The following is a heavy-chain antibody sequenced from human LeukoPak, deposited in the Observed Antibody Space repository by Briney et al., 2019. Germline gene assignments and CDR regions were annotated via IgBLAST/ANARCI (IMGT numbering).Heavy chain of an antibody. J-gene: IGHJ4*02. V-gene: IGHV1-2*06. D-gene: IGHD2/OR15-2a*01. CDR2: INPNSGGT. CDR1: GYTFTGYY. CDR3: ARGFLTFITEDDFDY. Sequence: ASVKVSCKASGYTFTGYYMHWVRQAPGQGLEWMGRINPNSGGTNYAQKFQGRVTMTRDTSISTAYMELSRLRSDDTAVYYCARGFLTFITEDDFDYWGQGTLVTVSS.